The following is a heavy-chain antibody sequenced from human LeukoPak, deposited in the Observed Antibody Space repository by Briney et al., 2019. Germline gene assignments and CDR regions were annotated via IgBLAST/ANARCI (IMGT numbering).Heavy chain of an antibody. Sequence: ASVKVSCKASGYTFTGYYIHWVRQAPGQGPEWMGWINPNTGVTEYAQKFQGRVTMTRDTSISTAYMELSRLTYDDTAVYYCARDRSSGVNPEDGYFDYWGQGTLVPVSS. V-gene: IGHV1-2*02. J-gene: IGHJ4*02. CDR3: ARDRSSGVNPEDGYFDY. CDR1: GYTFTGYY. CDR2: INPNTGVT. D-gene: IGHD2-15*01.